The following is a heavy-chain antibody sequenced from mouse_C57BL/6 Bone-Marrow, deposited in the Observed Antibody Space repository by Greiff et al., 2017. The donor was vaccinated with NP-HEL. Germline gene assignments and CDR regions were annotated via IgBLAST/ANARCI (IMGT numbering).Heavy chain of an antibody. CDR1: GYTLTPYW. Sequence: VQLQESGAELAKPGASVKLSCKASGYTLTPYWMHAVKQRPGQGLECIGYINPSSGSPKYIQKFKAKATSTADTSSSTDYMQLSSRTYEDSAFYYCARYGATTVTRAIDYWGQGTSVTVSA. D-gene: IGHD6-1*01. V-gene: IGHV1-7*01. J-gene: IGHJ4*01. CDR2: INPSSGSP. CDR3: ARYGATTVTRAIDY.